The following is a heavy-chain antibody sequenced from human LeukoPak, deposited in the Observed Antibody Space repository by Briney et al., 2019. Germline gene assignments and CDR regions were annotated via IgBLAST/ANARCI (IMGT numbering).Heavy chain of an antibody. Sequence: SETLSLTCAVYGGSFSGYYWSWIRQPPGKGLGWIGYIYYSGSTNYNPSLKSRVTISVDTSKNQFSLKLNSVTAADTAVYYCARVVAAAGNNWFDPWGQGTLVTVSS. CDR2: IYYSGST. CDR3: ARVVAAAGNNWFDP. J-gene: IGHJ5*02. CDR1: GGSFSGYY. D-gene: IGHD6-13*01. V-gene: IGHV4-59*12.